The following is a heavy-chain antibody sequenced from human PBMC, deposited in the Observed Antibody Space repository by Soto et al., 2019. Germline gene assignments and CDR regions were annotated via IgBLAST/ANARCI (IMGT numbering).Heavy chain of an antibody. CDR1: GFTFSSYG. J-gene: IGHJ6*02. Sequence: QVQLVESGGGVVQPGTSLRLSCAASGFTFSSYGMHWVRQAPGKGLEWVAVIWYDGSNKYYADSVKGRFTISRDNSKNTLYLQMNSLRAEDTAVYYCARDIGSSSVSIYYYYGMDVWGQGTTVTVSS. CDR3: ARDIGSSSVSIYYYYGMDV. D-gene: IGHD6-6*01. V-gene: IGHV3-33*01. CDR2: IWYDGSNK.